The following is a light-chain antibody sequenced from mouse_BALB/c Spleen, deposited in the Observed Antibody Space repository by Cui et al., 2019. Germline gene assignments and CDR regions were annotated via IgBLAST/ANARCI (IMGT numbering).Light chain of an antibody. CDR2: AAT. CDR3: QQRSSTPLT. J-gene: IGKJ1*01. CDR1: QTIGTW. Sequence: DIQMTQSPASQSASLGESVTITCLASQTIGTWLAWYQQKPGQSPQRLIYAATSLADGVPSRFSGSGSGTKFSFKISSLQAEDFVSYYCQQRSSTPLTFGGGTKLEIK. V-gene: IGKV12-98*01.